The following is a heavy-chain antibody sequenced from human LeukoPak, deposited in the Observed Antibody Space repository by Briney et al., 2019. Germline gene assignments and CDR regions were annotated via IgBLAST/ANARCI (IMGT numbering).Heavy chain of an antibody. Sequence: GGSLRLSCAASGFTVSSNCMSWVRQAPGKGLEWVSVIYSGGNTYYAGSVKGRFTISRDNSKNTLYLQMNSLRAEDTAVYYCARYSSSSWYYDYWGQGTLVTVSS. D-gene: IGHD6-13*01. CDR3: ARYSSSSWYYDY. J-gene: IGHJ4*02. V-gene: IGHV3-66*01. CDR1: GFTVSSNC. CDR2: IYSGGNT.